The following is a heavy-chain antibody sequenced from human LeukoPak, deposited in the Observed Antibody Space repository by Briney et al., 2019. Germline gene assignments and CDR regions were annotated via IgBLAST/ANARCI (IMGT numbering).Heavy chain of an antibody. J-gene: IGHJ4*02. CDR3: AKDGGGTDFDY. V-gene: IGHV3-30*18. CDR1: GFTFSTYG. Sequence: GGSLRLSCAASGFTFSTYGMHWVRQAPGKGREWVAFILNDGSNKYYADSVKGRFTISRDNSKNTLYLQMNNLRADDTAVYYCAKDGGGTDFDYWGQGTLVTVSS. D-gene: IGHD1-26*01. CDR2: ILNDGSNK.